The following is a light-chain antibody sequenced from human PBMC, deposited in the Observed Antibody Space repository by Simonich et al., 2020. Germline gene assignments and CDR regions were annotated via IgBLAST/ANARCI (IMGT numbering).Light chain of an antibody. V-gene: IGLV2-23*01. Sequence: QSALTQPASVSGSPGQSITISCTGTSSNVGSSNLVSWYQQPPGKAPKLMIYEGSKRPSGVTNRFAGSKSGNTASLTISGLQAEDEADYYCCSYAGSSTVVFGGGTKLTVL. CDR3: CSYAGSSTVV. CDR2: EGS. J-gene: IGLJ2*01. CDR1: SSNVGSSNL.